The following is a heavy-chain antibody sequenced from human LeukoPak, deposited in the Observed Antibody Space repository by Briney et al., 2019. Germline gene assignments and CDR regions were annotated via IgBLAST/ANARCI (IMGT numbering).Heavy chain of an antibody. CDR2: ISYDGSNK. V-gene: IGHV3-30-3*01. J-gene: IGHJ4*02. D-gene: IGHD3-16*02. CDR1: GFTFSSYA. CDR3: ARDDRQFDY. Sequence: PGGSLRLSCAASGFTFSSYAMHWVPQAPGKGLEWVAVISYDGSNKYYADSVKGRFTISRDNSKNTLYLQMNSLRAEDTAVYYCARDDRQFDYWGQGTLVTVSS.